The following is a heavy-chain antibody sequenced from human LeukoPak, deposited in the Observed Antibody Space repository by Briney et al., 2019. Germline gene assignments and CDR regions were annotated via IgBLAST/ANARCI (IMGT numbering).Heavy chain of an antibody. CDR2: IYNRGGT. J-gene: IGHJ4*02. CDR3: ARDSGTYYDSSGYYPRPY. V-gene: IGHV4-61*02. D-gene: IGHD3-22*01. CDR1: GGSISSGSYY. Sequence: SETLSLTCTVSGGSISSGSYYWSWIRQPAGKGLEWIGRIYNRGGTNYNPSLKSRVTISVDRSKNQFSLKLSSVTAADTAVYYCARDSGTYYDSSGYYPRPYWGQGTLVTVSS.